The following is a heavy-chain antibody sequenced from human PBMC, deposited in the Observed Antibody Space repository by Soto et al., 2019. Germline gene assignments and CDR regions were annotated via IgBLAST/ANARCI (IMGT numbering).Heavy chain of an antibody. D-gene: IGHD3-10*01. V-gene: IGHV3-30*18. CDR1: GFTFSSYG. CDR3: ANPTMVRGDPPDN. Sequence: QVQLVESGGGVVQPGRSLRLSCAASGFTFSSYGMHWVRQAPGKGLEWVAVISYDGSKTYYADSVKGRFTISRDNSKNTLDLQMSSLRAEDTAVYYCANPTMVRGDPPDNWGQGTLVTVSS. CDR2: ISYDGSKT. J-gene: IGHJ4*02.